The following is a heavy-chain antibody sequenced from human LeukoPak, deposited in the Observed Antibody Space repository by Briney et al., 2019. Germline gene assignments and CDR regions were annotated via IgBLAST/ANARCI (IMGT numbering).Heavy chain of an antibody. V-gene: IGHV1-24*01. J-gene: IGHJ4*02. CDR1: GYTLTELS. CDR2: FDPEDGET. Sequence: GASVKVSCKVSGYTLTELSMHWVRQAPGKGLEWMGGFDPEDGETIYAQKFQGRDTMTEDTSTDTAYMELSSLRSEDTAVYYCATGIREEWELLFDYWGQGTLVTVSS. D-gene: IGHD1-26*01. CDR3: ATGIREEWELLFDY.